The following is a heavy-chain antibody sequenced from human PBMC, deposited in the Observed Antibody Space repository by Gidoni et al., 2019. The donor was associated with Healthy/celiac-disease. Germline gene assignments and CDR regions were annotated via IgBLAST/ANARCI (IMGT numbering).Heavy chain of an antibody. D-gene: IGHD5-12*01. CDR3: TTLSPSGYDLYYYYYYMDV. CDR2: IKSKTDGGTT. CDR1: VFTFSTAG. J-gene: IGHJ6*03. V-gene: IGHV3-15*07. Sequence: EVQLVESGGGLVKPGGSLRLSCAASVFTFSTAGMNWVRQAPGKGLEWVGRIKSKTDGGTTDYAAPVKGRFTISRDDSKNTLYLQMNSLKTEDTAVYYCTTLSPSGYDLYYYYYYMDVWGKGTTVTVSS.